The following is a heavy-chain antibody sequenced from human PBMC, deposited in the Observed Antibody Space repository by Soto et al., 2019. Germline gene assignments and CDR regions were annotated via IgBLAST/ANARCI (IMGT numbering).Heavy chain of an antibody. CDR2: IYPGDSDT. D-gene: IGHD1-26*01. V-gene: IGHV5-51*01. CDR3: ARGWSSPRYYYYGMDV. J-gene: IGHJ6*02. CDR1: GYSFTSYW. Sequence: LGESLKISCKGSGYSFTSYWIGWVRQMPGKGLEWMGIIYPGDSDTRYSPSFQGQVTISADKSISTAYLQWSSLKASDTAMYYCARGWSSPRYYYYGMDVWGQGTTVTVSS.